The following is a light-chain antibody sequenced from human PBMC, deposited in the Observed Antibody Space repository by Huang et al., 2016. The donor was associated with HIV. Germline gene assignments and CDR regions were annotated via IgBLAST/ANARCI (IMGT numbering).Light chain of an antibody. V-gene: IGKV1-5*03. Sequence: DIQMTQSPSTLSASVGDRVTITCRASQSISDWLAWYQQKPGKDPKLLSSKEFSLENEVPSRFSGSGSGTEFTLTISSLQPDDCATYYCQQYHSYPYTFGPGTKVEIK. CDR1: QSISDW. CDR3: QQYHSYPYT. CDR2: KEF. J-gene: IGKJ2*01.